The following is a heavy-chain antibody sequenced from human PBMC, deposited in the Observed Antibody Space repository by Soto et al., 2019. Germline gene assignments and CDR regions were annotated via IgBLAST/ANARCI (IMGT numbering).Heavy chain of an antibody. Sequence: ASVKVSCKAYGYTFTSYYMHWVRQAPGQGLEWMGIINPSGGSTSYAQKFQGRVTMTRDTSTSTVYMELSSLRSEDTAVYYCARGVTIFGVVLYYFDYWGQGTLVTVSS. CDR2: INPSGGST. J-gene: IGHJ4*02. CDR1: GYTFTSYY. CDR3: ARGVTIFGVVLYYFDY. D-gene: IGHD3-3*01. V-gene: IGHV1-46*01.